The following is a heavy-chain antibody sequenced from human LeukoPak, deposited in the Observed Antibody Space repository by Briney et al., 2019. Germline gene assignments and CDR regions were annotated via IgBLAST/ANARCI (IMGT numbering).Heavy chain of an antibody. CDR2: ISGSGGST. D-gene: IGHD2-2*01. V-gene: IGHV3-23*01. J-gene: IGHJ4*02. CDR3: AKTFGGVVPAAMGDY. Sequence: GGSLRLSCAASGFTFSSYAMSWVRQAPGKGLEWVSAISGSGGSTYYADSVKGRFTISRDNSKTTLYLQMNSLRAEDTAVYYCAKTFGGVVPAAMGDYWGQGTLVTVSS. CDR1: GFTFSSYA.